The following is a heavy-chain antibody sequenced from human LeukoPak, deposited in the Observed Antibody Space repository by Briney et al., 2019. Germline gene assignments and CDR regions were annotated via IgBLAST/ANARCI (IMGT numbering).Heavy chain of an antibody. CDR3: SCLDAFDI. J-gene: IGHJ3*02. V-gene: IGHV3-48*01. Sequence: PGGSLRLSCAASGFTLSDYSFNWLRQAPGKGLEWISFISSSSNTVYYADSVKCRFTISRDSSKKTLYLQMNSLRAEDTAVYYCSCLDAFDIWGQGTMVTVSS. D-gene: IGHD2-2*01. CDR2: ISSSSNTV. CDR1: GFTLSDYS.